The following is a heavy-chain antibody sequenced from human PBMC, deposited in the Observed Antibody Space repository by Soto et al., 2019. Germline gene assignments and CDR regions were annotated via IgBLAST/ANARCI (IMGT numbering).Heavy chain of an antibody. CDR1: GGSFSGYY. V-gene: IGHV4-34*01. J-gene: IGHJ6*02. CDR2: INHSGST. Sequence: LSLTCAVYGGSFSGYYWSWIRQPPGKGLEWIGEINHSGSTNYNPSLKSRVTISVDTSKNQFSLKLSSVTAADTAVYYCARRPSYSSGWYWNYYYGMDVWGQGTTVTVSS. CDR3: ARRPSYSSGWYWNYYYGMDV. D-gene: IGHD6-19*01.